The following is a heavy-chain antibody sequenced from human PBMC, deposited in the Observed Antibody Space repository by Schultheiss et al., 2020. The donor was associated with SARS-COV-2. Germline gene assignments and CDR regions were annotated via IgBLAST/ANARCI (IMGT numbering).Heavy chain of an antibody. V-gene: IGHV4-4*07. CDR3: ARVSTTVTRSHYYGMDV. D-gene: IGHD4-11*01. CDR1: GGSISSYY. J-gene: IGHJ6*02. CDR2: IYTSGST. Sequence: SETLSLTCTVSGGSISSYYWSWIRQPAGKGLEWIGRIYTSGSTNYNPSLKSRVTMSVDTSKNQFSLKLSSVTAADTAVYYCARVSTTVTRSHYYGMDVWGQGTTVTVSS.